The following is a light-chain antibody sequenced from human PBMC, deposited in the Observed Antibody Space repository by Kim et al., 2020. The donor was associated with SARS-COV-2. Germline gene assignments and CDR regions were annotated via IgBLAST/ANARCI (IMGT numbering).Light chain of an antibody. Sequence: QSVLTQPPSVSGAPGQRVTISCTGSSSNIGAGYDVNWYQQLPGTAPKLLIYGNSNRPSGVPDRFSGSKSGTSASLAITGLQAEDEADYYCQSYDSSLDVAFGGGTQLTVL. J-gene: IGLJ2*01. CDR1: SSNIGAGYD. CDR3: QSYDSSLDVA. CDR2: GNS. V-gene: IGLV1-40*01.